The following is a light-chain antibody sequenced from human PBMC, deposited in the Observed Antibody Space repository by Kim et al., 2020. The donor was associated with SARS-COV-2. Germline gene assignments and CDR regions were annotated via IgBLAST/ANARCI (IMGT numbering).Light chain of an antibody. J-gene: IGKJ5*01. CDR3: LQHSTYPIT. Sequence: ASVGDRFTITCRASQDIRNDLGWYQQNPGRAPKRLIYGASSLQSGVPSRFSGSRAGTEFTLTISSVQPEDFATYFCLQHSTYPITFGQGTRLEIK. CDR1: QDIRND. CDR2: GAS. V-gene: IGKV1-17*01.